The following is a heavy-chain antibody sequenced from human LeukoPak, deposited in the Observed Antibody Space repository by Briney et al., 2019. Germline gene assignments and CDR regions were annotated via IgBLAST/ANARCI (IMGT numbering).Heavy chain of an antibody. J-gene: IGHJ4*02. CDR3: ARRSGTGYYFFDF. V-gene: IGHV4-39*01. Sequence: SETLSLTCTVSGDSISSTIYYWDWIRQTPGKVLEWIASIYYSGITYFNPSLRSRATISIDTSKNQFSLRLTSVTAADTAMYYCARRSGTGYYFFDFWGQGTLVTVSS. CDR1: GDSISSTIYY. CDR2: IYYSGIT. D-gene: IGHD3-9*01.